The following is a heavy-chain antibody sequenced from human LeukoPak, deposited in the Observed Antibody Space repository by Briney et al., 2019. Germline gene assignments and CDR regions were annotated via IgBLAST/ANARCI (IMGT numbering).Heavy chain of an antibody. D-gene: IGHD6-19*01. CDR3: ASPGYSSGTYSDY. V-gene: IGHV1-69*13. CDR2: IIPIFGTA. Sequence: GASVTVSFKASGGTFSSYAISWVRQAPGQGLEWMGGIIPIFGTANYAQKFQGRVTITADESTSTAYMELSSLRSEDTAVYYCASPGYSSGTYSDYWGQGTLVTVSS. J-gene: IGHJ4*02. CDR1: GGTFSSYA.